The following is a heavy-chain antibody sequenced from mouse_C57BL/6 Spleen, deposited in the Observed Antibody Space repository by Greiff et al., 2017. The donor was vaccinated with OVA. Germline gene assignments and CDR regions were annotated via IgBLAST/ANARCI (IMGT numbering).Heavy chain of an antibody. V-gene: IGHV1-26*01. CDR3: ASKTYSSCYFDV. CDR2: INPNNGGT. J-gene: IGHJ1*03. CDR1: GYTFTDYY. Sequence: EVQLQQSGPELVKPGASVKISCKASGYTFTDYYMNWVKQSHGKSLEWIGDINPNNGGTSYNQKFKGKATLTVDKSSSTAYMELRSLTSEDSAVYYCASKTYSSCYFDVWGTGTTVTVSS. D-gene: IGHD2-5*01.